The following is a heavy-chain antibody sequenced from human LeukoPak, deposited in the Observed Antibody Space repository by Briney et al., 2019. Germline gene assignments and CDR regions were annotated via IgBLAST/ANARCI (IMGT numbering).Heavy chain of an antibody. V-gene: IGHV4-39*01. CDR2: IYSSGKT. D-gene: IGHD1/OR15-1a*01. J-gene: IGHJ5*02. CDR3: ARLFTGRTWFDP. CDR1: GGSISSGSYY. Sequence: PSETLSLTCTVSGGSISSGSYYWDWIRQPPGKGLEWIGDIYSSGKTNYNPSLRSRVTMSIDPSKNQFSLNLNSVSATDTAVYYCARLFTGRTWFDPWGQGTLVTVSS.